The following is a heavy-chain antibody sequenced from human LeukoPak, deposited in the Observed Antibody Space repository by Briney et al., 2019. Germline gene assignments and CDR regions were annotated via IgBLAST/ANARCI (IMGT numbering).Heavy chain of an antibody. J-gene: IGHJ4*02. D-gene: IGHD5-18*01. CDR3: ARGGDSYGSYFDY. CDR1: GYTFTGYY. CDR2: INPNSGGT. Sequence: ASVKVPCKASGYTFTGYYMHWVRQAPGQGLEWMGWINPNSGGTNYAQKFQGRVTMTRDTSISTAYMELSRLRSDDTAVYYCARGGDSYGSYFDYWGQGTLVTVSS. V-gene: IGHV1-2*02.